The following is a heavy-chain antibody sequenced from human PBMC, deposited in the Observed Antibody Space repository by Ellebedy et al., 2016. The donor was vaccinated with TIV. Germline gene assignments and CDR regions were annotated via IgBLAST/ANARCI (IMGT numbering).Heavy chain of an antibody. CDR3: AKVGATRVANFEH. CDR1: EGIFMNYG. Sequence: ASVKVSCXASEGIFMNYGLTWVRQAPGQGLEWIGGTIPIFKTTRYAQKFQGRVTITADESAGTVYMKLRSLRSDDTAVYYCAKVGATRVANFEHWGQGTLVTVSS. CDR2: TIPIFKTT. J-gene: IGHJ4*02. V-gene: IGHV1-69*13. D-gene: IGHD1-26*01.